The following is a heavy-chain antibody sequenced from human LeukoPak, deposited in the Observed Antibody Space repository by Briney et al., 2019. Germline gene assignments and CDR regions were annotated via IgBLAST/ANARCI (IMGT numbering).Heavy chain of an antibody. D-gene: IGHD3-3*01. CDR1: GFTFSSYA. Sequence: GGSLRFSCAASGFTFSSYAMSWVRQAPGKGLEWVSAISGSGGSTYYADSVKGRFTISRDNSKNTLYLQMNSLRAEDTAVYYCAKDTGGGFWRVGDAFDIWGQGTMVTVSS. J-gene: IGHJ3*02. CDR2: ISGSGGST. CDR3: AKDTGGGFWRVGDAFDI. V-gene: IGHV3-23*01.